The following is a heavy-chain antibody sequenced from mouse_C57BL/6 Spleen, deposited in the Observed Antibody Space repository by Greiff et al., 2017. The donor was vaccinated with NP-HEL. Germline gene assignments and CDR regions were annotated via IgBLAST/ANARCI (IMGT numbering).Heavy chain of an antibody. J-gene: IGHJ4*01. CDR2: ISYDGSN. CDR1: GYSITSGYY. V-gene: IGHV3-6*01. Sequence: DVKLQESGPGLVKPSQSLSLTCSVTGYSITSGYYWNWIRQFPGNKLEWMGYISYDGSNNYNPSLKNRISITRDTSKNQFFLKLNSVTTEDTATYYCARLYIAMDYWGQGTSVTVSS. D-gene: IGHD1-3*01. CDR3: ARLYIAMDY.